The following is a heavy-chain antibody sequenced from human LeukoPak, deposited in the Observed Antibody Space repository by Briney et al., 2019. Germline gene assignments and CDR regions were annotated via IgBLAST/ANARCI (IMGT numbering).Heavy chain of an antibody. J-gene: IGHJ3*02. CDR1: GGTFSSCA. CDR3: ASPTPYCSSTSCYVGRAFDI. Sequence: SVKVSCKASGGTFSSCAISWVRQAPGQGLEWMGRIIPIFGIANYAQKFQGRVTITADKSTSTAYMELSSLRSEDTAVYYCASPTPYCSSTSCYVGRAFDIWGQGTMVTVSS. CDR2: IIPIFGIA. V-gene: IGHV1-69*04. D-gene: IGHD2-2*01.